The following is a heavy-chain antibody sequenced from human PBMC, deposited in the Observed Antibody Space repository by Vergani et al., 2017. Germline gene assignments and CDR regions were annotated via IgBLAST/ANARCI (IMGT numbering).Heavy chain of an antibody. J-gene: IGHJ5*02. Sequence: EVQLVESGGGLVKPGGSLRLSCAASGFTFSSDAMSWVRQAPGKGLEWVSAICGIGGSTYYADSVKVRFTISRDNSKNTLYLQMNSLRAEDTAVYYCAMVQPLSGFDPWGQGTLVTVSS. CDR1: GFTFSSDA. CDR3: AMVQPLSGFDP. CDR2: ICGIGGST. V-gene: IGHV3-23*04. D-gene: IGHD1-14*01.